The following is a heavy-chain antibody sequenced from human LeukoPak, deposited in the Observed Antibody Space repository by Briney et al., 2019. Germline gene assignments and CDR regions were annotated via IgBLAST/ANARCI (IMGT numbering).Heavy chain of an antibody. J-gene: IGHJ6*04. Sequence: GGSLRLSCAASGFTFSSHWMHWVRQAPGKGLEWVSSISSSTSYIYYADSVKGRFTISRDNAKNSLYLQMNSLRAEDTAVYYCARELLWFGEDYYGMDVWGKGTTVTVSS. CDR1: GFTFSSHW. D-gene: IGHD3-10*01. CDR2: ISSSTSYI. CDR3: ARELLWFGEDYYGMDV. V-gene: IGHV3-21*01.